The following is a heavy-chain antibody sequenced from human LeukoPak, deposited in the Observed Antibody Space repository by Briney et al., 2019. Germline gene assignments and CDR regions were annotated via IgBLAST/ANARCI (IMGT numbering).Heavy chain of an antibody. J-gene: IGHJ4*02. CDR2: INPKSGGT. D-gene: IGHD3-10*01. Sequence: GASVTISCKASGYTFTGYYMHWLLQAPGQGLEWMGWINPKSGGTNYAQKFQGRVTMTRDTSIRTAYMELSRLRSDDTAVYYCASVTLSAYYGYYRGQGTLVTVSS. CDR1: GYTFTGYY. V-gene: IGHV1-2*02. CDR3: ASVTLSAYYGYY.